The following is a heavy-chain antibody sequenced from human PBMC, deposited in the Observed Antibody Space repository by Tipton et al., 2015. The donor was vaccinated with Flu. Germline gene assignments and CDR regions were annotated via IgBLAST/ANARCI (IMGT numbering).Heavy chain of an antibody. CDR3: ARGQNTTFGVVITYTDAFDI. CDR1: GYTFTSYG. D-gene: IGHD3-3*01. V-gene: IGHV1-18*04. J-gene: IGHJ3*02. CDR2: ISAYNGNT. Sequence: QVQLVQSGAEVKKPGASVKVSCKASGYTFTSYGISWVRQAPGQGLEWMGWISAYNGNTNYAQKLQGRVTMTTDTSTSTAYMELRSLRSDDTAVYYCARGQNTTFGVVITYTDAFDIWGRGTMVTVSS.